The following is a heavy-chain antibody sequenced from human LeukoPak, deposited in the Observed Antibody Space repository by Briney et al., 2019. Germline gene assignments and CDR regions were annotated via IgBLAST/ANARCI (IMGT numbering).Heavy chain of an antibody. CDR2: ISGSGGNT. CDR3: SKDSDSSVYYANLDY. D-gene: IGHD3-22*01. CDR1: GGSITSGVYY. J-gene: IGHJ4*02. Sequence: ETMLLSCSVSGGSITSGVYYWSWVRQAPGKGLEWVSAISGSGGNTNYADSVKGRFAISRDNSKSTLYLQMNSLRVEDTAVYYCSKDSDSSVYYANLDYWGQGTLVTVSS. V-gene: IGHV3-23*01.